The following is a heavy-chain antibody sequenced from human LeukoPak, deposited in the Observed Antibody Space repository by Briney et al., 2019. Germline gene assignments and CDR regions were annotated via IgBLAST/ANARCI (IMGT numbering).Heavy chain of an antibody. Sequence: PGGSLRLSCAASVYTFNNYIMNWVRQAPGKGLEWVPSISSSSDYIYYADSVKGRFTISRDNSKNTLYLQMNSLRAEDTAVYYCAKKGTTVTTFFRYYYYYMDVWGKGTTVTISS. CDR3: AKKGTTVTTFFRYYYYYMDV. V-gene: IGHV3-21*01. J-gene: IGHJ6*03. CDR1: VYTFNNYI. D-gene: IGHD4-17*01. CDR2: ISSSSDYI.